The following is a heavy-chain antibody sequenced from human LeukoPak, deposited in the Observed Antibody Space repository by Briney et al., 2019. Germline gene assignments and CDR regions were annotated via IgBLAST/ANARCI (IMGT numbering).Heavy chain of an antibody. Sequence: SETLSLTCTVSGGSISSGSYYWSWIRQPAGKGLKWIGRIYASGSTNYNPSLKSRVTISVDTSKNQFSLKLSSVTAADTAVYYCARTEESGYSYRYFGYYYYMDVWGKGTTVTVSS. V-gene: IGHV4-61*02. D-gene: IGHD5-18*01. CDR1: GGSISSGSYY. CDR2: IYASGST. CDR3: ARTEESGYSYRYFGYYYYMDV. J-gene: IGHJ6*03.